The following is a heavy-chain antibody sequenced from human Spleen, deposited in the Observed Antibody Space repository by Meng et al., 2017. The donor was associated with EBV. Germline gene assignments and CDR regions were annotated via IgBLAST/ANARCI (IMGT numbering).Heavy chain of an antibody. CDR2: MYHSGPS. V-gene: IGHV4-4*02. CDR1: GGSISSSNW. D-gene: IGHD5-24*01. Sequence: QVQLQESGPGLVKPSGTLSLTCNVSGGSISSSNWWSWVRQPPGKGLEWIGEMYHSGPSDYNPSLKSRVTISVDKSKNQFSLRLTSVTAADTAVYYCARDHSGKMATISSGFELWGQGILVTVSS. J-gene: IGHJ4*02. CDR3: ARDHSGKMATISSGFEL.